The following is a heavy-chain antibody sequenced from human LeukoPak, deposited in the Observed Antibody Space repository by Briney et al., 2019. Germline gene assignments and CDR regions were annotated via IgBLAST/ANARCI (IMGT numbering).Heavy chain of an antibody. CDR2: IYYSGST. CDR3: ARFGELFFMDV. J-gene: IGHJ6*03. CDR1: GGSISSGGYY. V-gene: IGHV4-31*03. Sequence: SQTLSLTCTVSGGSISSGGYYWSWIRQHPGKGLEWIGYIYYSGSTYYNPSLKSRVTISVDTPKNQFSLKLSSVTAADTAVYYCARFGELFFMDVWGKGTTVTVSS. D-gene: IGHD3-10*01.